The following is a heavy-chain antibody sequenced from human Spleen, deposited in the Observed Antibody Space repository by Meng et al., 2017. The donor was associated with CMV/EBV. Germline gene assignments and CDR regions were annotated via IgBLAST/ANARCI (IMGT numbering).Heavy chain of an antibody. Sequence: SETLSLTCTVSGGSISSSSYFWGWIRQPPGKGLEYIGTIYYSGSTYYNPSLKSRVTISVDTSKNQFSLKLSSVTAADTAVYYCARHLSSSSKAVDYWGQGTLVTVSS. D-gene: IGHD6-6*01. J-gene: IGHJ4*02. V-gene: IGHV4-39*01. CDR3: ARHLSSSSKAVDY. CDR2: IYYSGST. CDR1: GGSISSSSYF.